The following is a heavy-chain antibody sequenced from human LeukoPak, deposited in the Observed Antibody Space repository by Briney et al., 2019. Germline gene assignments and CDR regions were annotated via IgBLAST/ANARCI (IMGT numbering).Heavy chain of an antibody. CDR3: ARDFGYYFDY. CDR1: GFTFSSYS. CDR2: ISYDGSNK. V-gene: IGHV3-30*03. J-gene: IGHJ4*02. Sequence: PGGPLRLSCAASGFTFSSYSMNWVRQAPGKGLEWVAVISYDGSNKYYADSVKGRFTISRDNSKNTLYLQMNSLRAEDTAVYYCARDFGYYFDYWGQGTLVTVSS. D-gene: IGHD3-10*01.